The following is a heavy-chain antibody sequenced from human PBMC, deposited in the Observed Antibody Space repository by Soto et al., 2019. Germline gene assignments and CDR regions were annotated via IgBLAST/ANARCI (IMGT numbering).Heavy chain of an antibody. CDR3: AREMLVGLVDDFYIDY. J-gene: IGHJ4*02. CDR1: GFTFSSYG. V-gene: IGHV3-21*01. CDR2: ISFTGVYI. D-gene: IGHD1-26*01. Sequence: EVQLLESGGGLVRPGGSLRLSCEVSGFTFSSYGMKWVRQAPGKGLEWVSSISFTGVYIYYADSVKGRFTISRDNAKNSLYLDMNDLRAEDTATYYCAREMLVGLVDDFYIDYWGQGTVVTVSS.